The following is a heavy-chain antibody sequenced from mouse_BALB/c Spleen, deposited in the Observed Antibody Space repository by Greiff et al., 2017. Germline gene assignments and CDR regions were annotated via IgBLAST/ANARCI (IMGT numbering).Heavy chain of an antibody. CDR1: GYTFTDYE. J-gene: IGHJ3*01. D-gene: IGHD1-1*01. Sequence: VKLMESGAELVRPGASVTLSCKASGYTFTDYEMHWVKQTPVHGLEWIGAIDPETGGTAYNQKFKGKATLTADKSSSTAYMELRSLTSEDSAVYYCTRGYYGLAWFAYWGQGTLVTVSA. V-gene: IGHV1-15*01. CDR3: TRGYYGLAWFAY. CDR2: IDPETGGT.